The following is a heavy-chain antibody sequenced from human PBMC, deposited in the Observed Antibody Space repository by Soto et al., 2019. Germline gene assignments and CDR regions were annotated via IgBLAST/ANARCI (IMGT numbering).Heavy chain of an antibody. CDR1: GFTFSSYA. CDR2: ISGSGGST. V-gene: IGHV3-23*01. D-gene: IGHD1-26*01. CDR3: AKNPWELMNAFDI. Sequence: EVQLLESGGGLVQPGGSLRLSCAASGFTFSSYAMSWVRQAPGKGLEWVSAISGSGGSTYYADSVKGRFTISRDNSNNTLYLQMNSLRAEDTAVYYCAKNPWELMNAFDIWGQGTMVTVSS. J-gene: IGHJ3*02.